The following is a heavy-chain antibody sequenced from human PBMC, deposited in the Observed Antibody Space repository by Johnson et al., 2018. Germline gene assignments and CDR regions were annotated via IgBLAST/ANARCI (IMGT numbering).Heavy chain of an antibody. D-gene: IGHD4-17*01. CDR2: ITSSGYTI. V-gene: IGHV3-11*01. Sequence: QVQLVESGGGLVKXGGSXRLXCRVSGFIFSDYYMNWIRQAPGKGPEWVSYITSSGYTIDYAESVKGRFTISRETVKNSVYLQMNDLRPEDTAVYYWTRGPVTARKIWFEHWGQGTPVIVSS. J-gene: IGHJ1*01. CDR1: GFIFSDYY. CDR3: TRGPVTARKIWFEH.